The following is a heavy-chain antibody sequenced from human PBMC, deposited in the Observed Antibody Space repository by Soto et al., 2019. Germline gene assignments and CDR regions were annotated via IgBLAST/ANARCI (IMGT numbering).Heavy chain of an antibody. CDR2: ISYDGSNK. J-gene: IGHJ4*02. CDR1: GFTFSSYA. V-gene: IGHV3-30-3*01. CDR3: ARGPSSLTRFDY. Sequence: GGSLRLSCAASGFTFSSYAMHWVRQAPGKGLEWVAAISYDGSNKYYADSVKGRFTISRDNSKNTLFLQMSSLRGEDTAVYYCARGPSSLTRFDYWGQGTLVTVSS. D-gene: IGHD2-2*01.